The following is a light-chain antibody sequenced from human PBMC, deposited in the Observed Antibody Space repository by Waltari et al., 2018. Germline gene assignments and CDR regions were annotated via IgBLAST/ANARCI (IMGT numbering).Light chain of an antibody. CDR1: IRDVASYDY. J-gene: IGLJ1*01. V-gene: IGLV2-8*01. CDR2: EVT. Sequence: QSALTQPPSASGSPGQSVTISCTGTIRDVASYDYVSWYQQHPGKAPRLLLYEVTKRPSGVPDRFSGSKSGSTASLTVSGLQTEDEADYYCSSYVGGNSYVFGTGTKVTVL. CDR3: SSYVGGNSYV.